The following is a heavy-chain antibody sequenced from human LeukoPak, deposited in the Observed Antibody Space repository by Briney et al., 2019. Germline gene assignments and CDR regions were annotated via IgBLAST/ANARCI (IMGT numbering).Heavy chain of an antibody. CDR1: AFTFSNYW. J-gene: IGHJ4*02. CDR2: IKLDGSEK. V-gene: IGHV3-7*03. D-gene: IGHD3-3*01. Sequence: GGSLRLSCVASAFTFSNYWMHWVRQAPGKGLEWVANIKLDGSEKNYVDSVKGRFTISRDNTKNSLYLQMNSLRVEDTAVFYCARDQYDTWSRRGNFDSWGQGTLVIVSS. CDR3: ARDQYDTWSRRGNFDS.